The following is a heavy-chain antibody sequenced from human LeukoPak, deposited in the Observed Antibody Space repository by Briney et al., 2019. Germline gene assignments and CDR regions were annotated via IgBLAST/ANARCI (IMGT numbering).Heavy chain of an antibody. D-gene: IGHD5-18*01. V-gene: IGHV4-59*01. Sequence: SETLSLTCTVSGASISNYYWSWIRQSPGKGLEWIGNIYHSGSINYNPSLKSRVTMSVDTSKKQFPLKLSSVTAADTAVYYCARVRGYSYGSDAFDIWGQGTMVTVSS. J-gene: IGHJ3*02. CDR2: IYHSGSI. CDR1: GASISNYY. CDR3: ARVRGYSYGSDAFDI.